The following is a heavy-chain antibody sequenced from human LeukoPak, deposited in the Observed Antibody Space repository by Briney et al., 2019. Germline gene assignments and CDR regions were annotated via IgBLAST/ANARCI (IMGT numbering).Heavy chain of an antibody. V-gene: IGHV3-30-3*01. Sequence: PGGSLRLSCAASGXTFSNYDMHWVRQAPGKGLEWVAVISYDGNNKDFADSVKGRFTISRDNSKNTLYLQMNSLRAEDTAVYYCARGNNVLMVTGCFDYWGQGTLVTVSS. CDR3: ARGNNVLMVTGCFDY. J-gene: IGHJ4*02. CDR2: ISYDGNNK. CDR1: GXTFSNYD. D-gene: IGHD2-21*02.